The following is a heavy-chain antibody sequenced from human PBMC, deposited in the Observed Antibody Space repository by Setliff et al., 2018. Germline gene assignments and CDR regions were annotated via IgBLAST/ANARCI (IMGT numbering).Heavy chain of an antibody. Sequence: SETLSLTCTVSDASITSGGYYWSWIRQHPGKGLEWLGYIYSTAVTIYNPSLGSRVAILVDRSTNQFSLELNSITTADTAVYYCARDRRGGYGAINWFDPWGQGTLVTVSS. J-gene: IGHJ5*02. CDR1: DASITSGGYY. V-gene: IGHV4-31*03. D-gene: IGHD3-16*01. CDR2: IYSTAVT. CDR3: ARDRRGGYGAINWFDP.